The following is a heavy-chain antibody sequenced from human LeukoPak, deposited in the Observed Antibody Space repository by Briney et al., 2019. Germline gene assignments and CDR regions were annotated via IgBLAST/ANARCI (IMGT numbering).Heavy chain of an antibody. CDR3: ARDPSRLRYYYDSSSYWYFDL. V-gene: IGHV3-21*01. CDR1: GFSFSDFS. CDR2: ISSVSDYI. J-gene: IGHJ2*01. D-gene: IGHD3-22*01. Sequence: GGSLRLSCAASGFSFSDFSLTWVRQARGKGLEWVSSISSVSDYIYYADSVKGRFTISRDNAKNSLYLQMNSLRAEDTAVYYCARDPSRLRYYYDSSSYWYFDLWGRGTLVTVSS.